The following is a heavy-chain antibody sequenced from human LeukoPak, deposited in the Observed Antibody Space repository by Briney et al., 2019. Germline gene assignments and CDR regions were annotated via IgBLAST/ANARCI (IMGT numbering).Heavy chain of an antibody. CDR2: ISWNSGSI. CDR1: GFTFDDYA. V-gene: IGHV3-9*01. D-gene: IGHD6-19*01. CDR3: AKSGGGGWYYFDY. J-gene: IGHJ4*02. Sequence: PGGSLRLSCAASGFTFDDYAMHWVRQAPGKGLEWVSGISWNSGSIGYADSVKGRFTISRDNAKNSLYLQMNGLRAEDTALYYCAKSGGGGWYYFDYWGQGTLVTVSS.